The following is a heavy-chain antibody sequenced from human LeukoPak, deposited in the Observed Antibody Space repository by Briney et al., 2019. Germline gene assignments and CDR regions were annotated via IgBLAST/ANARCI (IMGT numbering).Heavy chain of an antibody. V-gene: IGHV3-21*01. D-gene: IGHD2-2*01. CDR1: GFTFSSYS. CDR2: ISSSSSYI. Sequence: PGGSLRLSCAASGFTFSSYSMNWVRQAPGKGLEWVSSISSSSSYIYYAASVKGRFTISRDNAKNSLYLQMNSLRAEDTAVYYCARYRVVPAAGSFDYWGQGTLVTVSS. CDR3: ARYRVVPAAGSFDY. J-gene: IGHJ4*02.